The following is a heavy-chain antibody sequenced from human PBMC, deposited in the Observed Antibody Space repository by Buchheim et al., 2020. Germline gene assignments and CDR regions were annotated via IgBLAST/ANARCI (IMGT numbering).Heavy chain of an antibody. CDR3: ANSERSGYHPYYYYGMDV. CDR2: ISYDGSNK. Sequence: QVQLVESGGGVVQPGRSLRLSCAASGFTFSSYGMHWVRQAPGKGLEWVAVISYDGSNKYYADSVKGRFTISRDNSKNTLYLQMNSLRAEDTAVYYCANSERSGYHPYYYYGMDVWGQGTT. CDR1: GFTFSSYG. J-gene: IGHJ6*02. V-gene: IGHV3-30*18. D-gene: IGHD3-22*01.